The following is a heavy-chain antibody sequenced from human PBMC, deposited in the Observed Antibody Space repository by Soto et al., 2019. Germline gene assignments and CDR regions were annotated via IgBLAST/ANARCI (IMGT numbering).Heavy chain of an antibody. J-gene: IGHJ3*01. D-gene: IGHD3-16*01. CDR2: IRVKAFGGTA. V-gene: IGHV3-49*03. Sequence: EVQLVESGGGLVLPGRSLRLSCTASGFNFGAYSMGWFRQAPGKGLECVGFIRVKAFGGTAEYAASVKGRFTISRDDSKSIGSLQINILETEDTVVYFCTREAYVFGGVAFRQDASDVWGQGTTVTVS. CDR1: GFNFGAYS. CDR3: TREAYVFGGVAFRQDASDV.